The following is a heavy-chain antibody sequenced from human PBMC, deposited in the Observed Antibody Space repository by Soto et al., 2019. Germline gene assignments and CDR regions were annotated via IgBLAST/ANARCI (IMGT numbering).Heavy chain of an antibody. CDR2: IYYSGST. D-gene: IGHD3-10*01. J-gene: IGHJ6*02. CDR1: GGSISSSSYY. V-gene: IGHV4-39*01. Sequence: PSETLSLTCTVSGGSISSSSYYWGWIRQPPGKGLEWIGSIYYSGSTYYNPSLKSRVTISVDTSKNQFSLKLSSVTTADTAVYYCARQGPLLLWFGELFHSGAYGMDVWGQGTTVNVSS. CDR3: ARQGPLLLWFGELFHSGAYGMDV.